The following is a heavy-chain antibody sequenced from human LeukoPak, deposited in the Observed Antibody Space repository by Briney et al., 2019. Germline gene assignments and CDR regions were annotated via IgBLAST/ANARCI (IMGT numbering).Heavy chain of an antibody. CDR2: IYYSGST. J-gene: IGHJ5*02. Sequence: SETLSLTCTVSGDSISSSSYYWGWIRQPPGKGLEWIGSIYYSGSTYYNPSLKSRVTISVDTSKNQFSLKLSSVTAADTAVYYCARRRWGYVDTALEFDPWGQGTLVTVSS. D-gene: IGHD5-18*01. CDR3: ARRRWGYVDTALEFDP. V-gene: IGHV4-39*01. CDR1: GDSISSSSYY.